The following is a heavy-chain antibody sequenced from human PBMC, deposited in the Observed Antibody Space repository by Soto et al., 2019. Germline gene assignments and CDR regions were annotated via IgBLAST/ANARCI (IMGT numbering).Heavy chain of an antibody. CDR2: IIPMFGTA. Sequence: QVQLVQSGADVKKPGSSVKVSCKASGGTFSSDAISWVRQAPGQGLEWMGGIIPMFGTAHYAQKFQGRVTIAADESTSTAYMELSSLRSEGTAVYYCARTDGYTYGPYWYFDLWGRGTRVTVSS. J-gene: IGHJ2*01. V-gene: IGHV1-69*01. CDR1: GGTFSSDA. CDR3: ARTDGYTYGPYWYFDL. D-gene: IGHD5-18*01.